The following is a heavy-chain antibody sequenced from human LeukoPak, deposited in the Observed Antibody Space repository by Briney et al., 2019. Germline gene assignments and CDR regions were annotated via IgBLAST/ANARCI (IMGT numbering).Heavy chain of an antibody. J-gene: IGHJ4*02. V-gene: IGHV4-39*01. CDR3: ARHRGSSSLFDY. CDR1: GGSISSNDYY. Sequence: PSETLSLTCTVSGGSISSNDYYWYWIRQPPGMGLEYIGSIYYSGSSYYNPPLKSRVTISVDTSKYQFSLKLSSVNAADTAVYYCARHRGSSSLFDYWGQGTLVTVSS. CDR2: IYYSGSS. D-gene: IGHD6-6*01.